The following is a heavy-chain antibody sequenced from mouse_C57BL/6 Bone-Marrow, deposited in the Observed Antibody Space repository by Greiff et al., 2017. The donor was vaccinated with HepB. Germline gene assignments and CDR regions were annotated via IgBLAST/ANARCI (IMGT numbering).Heavy chain of an antibody. CDR1: GFSLTSYA. J-gene: IGHJ4*01. Sequence: VQVVESGPGLVAPSQSLSITCTVSGFSLTSYAISWVRQPPGKGLEWLGVIWTGGGTNYNSALKSRLSISKDNSKSQVFLKMNSLQTDDTARYYCASLTTVVAHYAMDYWGQGTSVTVSS. CDR3: ASLTTVVAHYAMDY. CDR2: IWTGGGT. V-gene: IGHV2-9-1*01. D-gene: IGHD1-1*01.